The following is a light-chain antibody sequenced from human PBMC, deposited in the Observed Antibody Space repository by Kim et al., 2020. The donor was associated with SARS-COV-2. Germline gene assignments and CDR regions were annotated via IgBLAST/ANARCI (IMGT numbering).Light chain of an antibody. Sequence: GQRVNISCSGSNSNIGRYTVNWYQQFPGTAPKMLIYNNNQRPAGVPDRFSGSKSGTSASLVISGLQSEDEADYHCAAWEARLHGWVFGGGTKVTVL. V-gene: IGLV1-44*01. CDR1: NSNIGRYT. J-gene: IGLJ3*02. CDR3: AAWEARLHGWV. CDR2: NNN.